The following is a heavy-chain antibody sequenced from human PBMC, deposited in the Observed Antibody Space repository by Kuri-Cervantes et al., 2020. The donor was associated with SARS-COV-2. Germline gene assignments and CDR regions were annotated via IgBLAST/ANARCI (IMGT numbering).Heavy chain of an antibody. J-gene: IGHJ2*01. CDR2: IYYSGST. D-gene: IGHD4-17*01. V-gene: IGHV4-39*01. CDR1: GGSISSSSYY. Sequence: SETLSLTCTVSGGSISSSSYYWGWIRQPPGKGPEWIGSIYYSGSTYYNPSLKSRVTISVDTSKNQFSLKLSSVTAADTAVYYCARHLWATVTTRYFDLWGRGTLVTVSS. CDR3: ARHLWATVTTRYFDL.